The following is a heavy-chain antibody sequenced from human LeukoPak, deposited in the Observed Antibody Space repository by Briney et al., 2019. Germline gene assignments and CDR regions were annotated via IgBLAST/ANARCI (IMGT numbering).Heavy chain of an antibody. J-gene: IGHJ6*03. D-gene: IGHD2-15*01. Sequence: ASVKVSCKASGYTFTSYYMHWVRQAPGQGLEWMGIINPSGGSTSYAQKFQGRVTMTRDTSTSTVYMELSSLRSEDTAVYYCARAVSDCSGGSCYPYYYYYMGVWGKGTTVTVSS. CDR2: INPSGGST. CDR3: ARAVSDCSGGSCYPYYYYYMGV. CDR1: GYTFTSYY. V-gene: IGHV1-46*01.